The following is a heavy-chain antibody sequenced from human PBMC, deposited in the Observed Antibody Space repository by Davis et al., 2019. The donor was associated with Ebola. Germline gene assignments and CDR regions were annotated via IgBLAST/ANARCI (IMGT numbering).Heavy chain of an antibody. CDR2: IYHSGST. V-gene: IGHV4-4*02. D-gene: IGHD1-1*01. Sequence: PSETLSLTCAVSGDPISSGNWWSWVRQPPGKGLEWIGEIYHSGSTNYNPSLKSRVTISLDTSQNQFSLKLSSVTAADTAVYYCARGTGWYFDLWGRGTLVTVSS. CDR3: ARGTGWYFDL. J-gene: IGHJ2*01. CDR1: GDPISSGNW.